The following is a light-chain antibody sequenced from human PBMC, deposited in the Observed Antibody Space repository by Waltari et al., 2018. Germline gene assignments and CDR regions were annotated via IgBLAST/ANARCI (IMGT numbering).Light chain of an antibody. Sequence: IVMTQSPATLSVSPGERPTPSCRASQSVRSNLAWYQQTPGQAPRLLIYDASTRATGVPARFSGSGSGTEFTLTINSLQSEDFAVYYCQQHNHWPTFGGGTKVEIK. V-gene: IGKV3-15*01. CDR3: QQHNHWPT. CDR1: QSVRSN. J-gene: IGKJ4*01. CDR2: DAS.